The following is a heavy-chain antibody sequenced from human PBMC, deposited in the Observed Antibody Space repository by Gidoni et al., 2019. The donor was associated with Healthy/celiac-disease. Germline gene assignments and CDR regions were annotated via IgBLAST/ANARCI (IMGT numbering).Heavy chain of an antibody. D-gene: IGHD5-12*01. V-gene: IGHV1-8*01. CDR1: GYTFTSYD. CDR3: ARATPYSGYDPLDY. CDR2: MNPNSGNT. Sequence: QVQLVQSGAEVKKPGASVKVSCKASGYTFTSYDINWVRHATGQGLEWMGWMNPNSGNTGYAQKFQGRVTMTRNTSISTAYMELSSLRSEDTAVYYCARATPYSGYDPLDYWGQGTLVTVSS. J-gene: IGHJ4*02.